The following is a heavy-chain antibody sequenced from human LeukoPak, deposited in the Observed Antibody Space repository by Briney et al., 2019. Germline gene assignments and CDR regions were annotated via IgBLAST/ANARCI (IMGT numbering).Heavy chain of an antibody. CDR1: GYTFTSYG. CDR2: ISAYNGNT. D-gene: IGHD4-17*01. J-gene: IGHJ6*02. V-gene: IGHV1-18*01. Sequence: ASVKVSCKASGYTFTSYGISWVRQAPGQGLEWMGWISAYNGNTNYAQKLQGRVTMTTDTSTSTAYMELRSLRSDDTAVYYCARGDPYGDYFGSMDVWGQGTTVTVSS. CDR3: ARGDPYGDYFGSMDV.